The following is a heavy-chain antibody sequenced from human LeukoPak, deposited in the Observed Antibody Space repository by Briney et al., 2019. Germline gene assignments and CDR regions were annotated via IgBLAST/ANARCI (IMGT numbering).Heavy chain of an antibody. Sequence: PSETLSLICSVYGGSFSGYYWSWIRQPPGKGLEWIGEINHSGSTNYNPSLKSRVTISVDASKNQFSLKLSSVTAADTAVYYCASAKVRWYPGIPHPLYYYYGMDVWGQGTTVTVYS. CDR1: GGSFSGYY. D-gene: IGHD4-23*01. CDR2: INHSGST. J-gene: IGHJ6*02. CDR3: ASAKVRWYPGIPHPLYYYYGMDV. V-gene: IGHV4-34*01.